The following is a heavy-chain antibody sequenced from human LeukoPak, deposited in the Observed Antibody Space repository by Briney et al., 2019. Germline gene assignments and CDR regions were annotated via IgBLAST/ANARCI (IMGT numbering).Heavy chain of an antibody. V-gene: IGHV3-30*18. CDR2: ISYDGSNK. Sequence: GGSLRLSCAASGFTFSSYGMHWVRQAPGKGLEWVAVISYDGSNKYYADSVKGRFTISRDNSKNTLYLQMNSLRAEDTAVYYCANAGGMVRGVMVGEWGQGTLGTVSS. D-gene: IGHD3-10*01. J-gene: IGHJ4*02. CDR1: GFTFSSYG. CDR3: ANAGGMVRGVMVGE.